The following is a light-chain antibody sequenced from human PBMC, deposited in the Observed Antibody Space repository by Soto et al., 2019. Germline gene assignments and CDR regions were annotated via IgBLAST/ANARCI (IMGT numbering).Light chain of an antibody. CDR1: SSNIGGGYH. CDR2: DNS. Sequence: QSVLTQPSSVSGAPGQWVTISCTGSSSNIGGGYHVHWYQQLPGTAPKLLIYDNSNRPSGVPERFSGSKSGTTASLTITGILAEDDDDYYFQSYDSSLSGPVFGGGTQLTVL. V-gene: IGLV1-40*01. J-gene: IGLJ2*01. CDR3: QSYDSSLSGPV.